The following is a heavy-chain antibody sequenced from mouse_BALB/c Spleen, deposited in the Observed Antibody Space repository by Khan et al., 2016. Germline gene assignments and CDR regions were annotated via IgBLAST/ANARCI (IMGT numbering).Heavy chain of an antibody. CDR2: ISNGGSYT. V-gene: IGHV5-6*01. CDR1: RFTFSTYG. D-gene: IGHD3-1*01. Sequence: EVELVESGGDLVKPGGSLQLSCAASRFTFSTYGMSWVRQTPDKRLAWVATISNGGSYTYYPDSVKGRFTISRDNAKNTLYLQMSSLKSEDTAMYYCARQGFDAMDYWGQGTSVTVSS. CDR3: ARQGFDAMDY. J-gene: IGHJ4*01.